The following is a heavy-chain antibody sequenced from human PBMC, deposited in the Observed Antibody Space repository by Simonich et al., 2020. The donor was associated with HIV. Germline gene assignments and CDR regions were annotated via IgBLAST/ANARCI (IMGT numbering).Heavy chain of an antibody. V-gene: IGHV7-4-1*02. Sequence: QVQLVQSGSELKKPGASVKVSCKASGYTFTSYAMNWVRQAPGQGLEWMGWINTNTGNPTYAQGFTGRFVLSLDTSVSTAFLQINSLKAEDTAVYFCAREGGRGSITMVRPRAFDSWGQGTLVTVSS. D-gene: IGHD3-10*01. CDR1: GYTFTSYA. CDR2: INTNTGNP. J-gene: IGHJ4*02. CDR3: AREGGRGSITMVRPRAFDS.